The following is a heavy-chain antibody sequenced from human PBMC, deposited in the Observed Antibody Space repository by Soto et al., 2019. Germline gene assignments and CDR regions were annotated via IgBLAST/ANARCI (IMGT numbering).Heavy chain of an antibody. J-gene: IGHJ5*02. CDR2: INPNSGGT. V-gene: IGHV1-2*04. Sequence: GASVKASCKASGYTFTGYYMHWLRQAPGQGLEWMGWINPNSGGTNYAQKFQGWVTMTRDTSISTAYMELSRLRSDDTAVYYCARGPTAVPTAVAGTVGWFDPWGQGTLVTVSS. D-gene: IGHD6-19*01. CDR1: GYTFTGYY. CDR3: ARGPTAVPTAVAGTVGWFDP.